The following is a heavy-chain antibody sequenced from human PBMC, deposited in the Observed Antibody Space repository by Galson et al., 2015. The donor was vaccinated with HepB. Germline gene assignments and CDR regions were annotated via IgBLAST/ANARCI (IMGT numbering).Heavy chain of an antibody. Sequence: SLRLSCAASGFTFISYAMSWVRQAPGKGLEWVSIISGSGGTTYYADSVKGRFTISRDNPKNTLYLQMNSLRAEDTAVYYCAKTSYCSSTSCSSFDPWGQGTLVTASS. V-gene: IGHV3-23*01. CDR2: ISGSGGTT. CDR1: GFTFISYA. J-gene: IGHJ5*02. CDR3: AKTSYCSSTSCSSFDP. D-gene: IGHD2-2*01.